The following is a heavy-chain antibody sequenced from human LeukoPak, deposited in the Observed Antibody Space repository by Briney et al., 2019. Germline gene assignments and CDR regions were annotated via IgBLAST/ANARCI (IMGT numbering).Heavy chain of an antibody. CDR2: ISNDGSNK. J-gene: IGHJ4*02. V-gene: IGHV3-30-3*01. D-gene: IGHD1-26*01. CDR1: GFTFRTYA. CDR3: ARDLTGSSYFDY. Sequence: GGSLRLSCAASGFTFRTYAMHWVRQAPGKGQEWVAVISNDGSNKYYAGSGKGRFTLSRDNTKNTLYLQMNSLRAEDTAVYYCARDLTGSSYFDYWGQGTLVTVSS.